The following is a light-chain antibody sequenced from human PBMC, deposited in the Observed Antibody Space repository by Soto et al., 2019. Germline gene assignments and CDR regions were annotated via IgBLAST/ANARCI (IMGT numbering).Light chain of an antibody. CDR1: SSNIGSNS. CDR3: AAWDDSLSGWV. Sequence: QSVLTQPPSASGTPGQRVTISCSGSSSNIGSNSVYWYQQFPGTAPKLLIYRNNQRPSGVPERFSGSKSGTSASLAISGLRSEDEADYYCAAWDDSLSGWVFGGGTKLTVL. CDR2: RNN. V-gene: IGLV1-47*01. J-gene: IGLJ3*02.